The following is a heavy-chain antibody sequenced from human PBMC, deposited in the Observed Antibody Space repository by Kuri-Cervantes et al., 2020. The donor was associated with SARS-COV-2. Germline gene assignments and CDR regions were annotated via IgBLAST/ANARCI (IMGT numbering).Heavy chain of an antibody. V-gene: IGHV3-15*01. Sequence: GESLKISCAASGFMFSDYAIDWVRQAPGKGLEWVGRIYSKSDAAEYAAPDGGTTDYAAPVKGRFIISRDDSKNTLFLQMNVLQSEDTAIYYCATGPLDYWGHGTLVTVSS. J-gene: IGHJ4*01. CDR3: ATGPLDY. CDR1: GFMFSDYA. CDR2: IYSKSDAAEYAAPDGGTT.